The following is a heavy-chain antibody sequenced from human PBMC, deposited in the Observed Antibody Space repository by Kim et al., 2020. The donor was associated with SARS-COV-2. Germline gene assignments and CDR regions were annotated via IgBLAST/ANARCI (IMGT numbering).Heavy chain of an antibody. V-gene: IGHV4-34*01. J-gene: IGHJ4*02. D-gene: IGHD1-1*01. Sequence: STNSTPSLKSRVTISVDTSKNQFSLKLSSVTAADTAVYYCARGRLEHDYWGQGTLVTVSS. CDR3: ARGRLEHDY. CDR2: ST.